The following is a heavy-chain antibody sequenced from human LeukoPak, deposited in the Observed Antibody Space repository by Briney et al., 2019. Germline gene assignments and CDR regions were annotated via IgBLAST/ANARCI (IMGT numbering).Heavy chain of an antibody. V-gene: IGHV4-59*08. Sequence: SETLSLTCTVSGGSISTYYWSWIRQPPGKGLEWIGYIYYSGTTNYNPSLKSRVTISVDTSKNQFSLNLSSVTAADTAVYYCARRSPGYSYSIDSWGQGTLVTASS. D-gene: IGHD5-18*01. CDR2: IYYSGTT. CDR1: GGSISTYY. J-gene: IGHJ4*02. CDR3: ARRSPGYSYSIDS.